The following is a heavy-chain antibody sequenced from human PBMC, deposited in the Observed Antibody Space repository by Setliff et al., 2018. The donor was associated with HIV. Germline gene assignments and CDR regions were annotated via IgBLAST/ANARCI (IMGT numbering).Heavy chain of an antibody. CDR2: INSDGRST. V-gene: IGHV3-74*01. J-gene: IGHJ4*02. CDR3: ARAYNVYDYRFDSSGYDY. D-gene: IGHD3-22*01. CDR1: GFTFSSYW. Sequence: PGGSLRLSCATSGFTFSSYWMHWVRQAPGKGLQWIARINSDGRSTDYAESVKGRFIASTDNAKNSLFLEMNSLKAEDTAVYYCARAYNVYDYRFDSSGYDYWGQGTLVTVSS.